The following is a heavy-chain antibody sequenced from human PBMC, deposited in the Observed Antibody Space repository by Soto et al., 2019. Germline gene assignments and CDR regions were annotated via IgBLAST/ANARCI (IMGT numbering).Heavy chain of an antibody. V-gene: IGHV3-15*01. CDR2: IKSKTDGGTT. D-gene: IGHD5-12*01. CDR3: TTDATEYSGYDGDY. CDR1: GFTFSNAW. J-gene: IGHJ4*02. Sequence: GGSLRLSCAASGFTFSNAWMSWVRQAPGKGLEWVGRIKSKTDGGTTDYAAPVKGRFTISRDDSKNTLYLQMNSLKTEDTAVYYCTTDATEYSGYDGDYWGQGTLVTVSS.